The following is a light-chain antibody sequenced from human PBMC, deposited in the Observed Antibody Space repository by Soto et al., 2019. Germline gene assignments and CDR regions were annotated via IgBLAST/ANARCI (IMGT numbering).Light chain of an antibody. J-gene: IGKJ3*01. CDR2: AAS. Sequence: AIRMTQSPSSLSASTGDRVTITCRASQGISSYLAWYQQKPGKAPKLLIYAASTLQSGVPSRFSGSGSGTDFTLTISCLQSEDFATSYCQQYYSYPLFGPGTKVDIK. V-gene: IGKV1-8*01. CDR1: QGISSY. CDR3: QQYYSYPL.